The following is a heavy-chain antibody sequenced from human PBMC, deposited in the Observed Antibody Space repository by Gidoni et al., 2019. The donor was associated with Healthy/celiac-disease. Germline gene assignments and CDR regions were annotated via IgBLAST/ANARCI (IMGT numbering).Heavy chain of an antibody. Sequence: QVQLVESGGGLVKPGGSLRLSCAASGFTFSDYYMSWIRQAPGKGLEWVSYISSSSSYTNYADSVKGRFTISRDNAKNSLYLQMNSLRAEDTAVYYCARDALTTAIHYYYYGMDVWGQGTTVTVSS. CDR1: GFTFSDYY. J-gene: IGHJ6*02. D-gene: IGHD4-17*01. V-gene: IGHV3-11*06. CDR2: ISSSSSYT. CDR3: ARDALTTAIHYYYYGMDV.